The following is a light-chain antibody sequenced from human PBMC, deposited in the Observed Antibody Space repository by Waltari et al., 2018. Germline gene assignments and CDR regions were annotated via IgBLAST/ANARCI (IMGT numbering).Light chain of an antibody. CDR2: DAS. CDR3: QQRSTWYT. V-gene: IGKV3-11*01. J-gene: IGKJ2*01. Sequence: EIVLTQSPATLSLSPGERATLSCRASQRVNNYLAWYQQKPGQAPRLLIYDASNRATGIPARVSGSGSGTDFTLTITSLEPEDFAVYYCQQRSTWYTFGQGTKLEIK. CDR1: QRVNNY.